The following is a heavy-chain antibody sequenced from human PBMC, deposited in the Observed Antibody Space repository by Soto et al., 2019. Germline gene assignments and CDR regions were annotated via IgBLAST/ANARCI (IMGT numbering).Heavy chain of an antibody. CDR3: ARRTYFCGCSCYDFDY. D-gene: IGHD2-15*01. CDR1: GFTFSDYY. J-gene: IGHJ4*02. V-gene: IGHV3-11*01. CDR2: ISSSGSTI. Sequence: GGSLRLSCAASGFTFSDYYMSWIRQAPGKGLEWVSYISSSGSTIYYADSVKGRFTISRDNAKNSLYLQMNSLRAEDTAVYYCARRTYFCGCSCYDFDYWGQGTLVPGSS.